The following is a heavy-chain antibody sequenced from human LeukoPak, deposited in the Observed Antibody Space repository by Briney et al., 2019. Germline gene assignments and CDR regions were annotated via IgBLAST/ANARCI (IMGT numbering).Heavy chain of an antibody. Sequence: GGSLRLSCVASGFILSHYGMHWVRQAPGKGREWVAVIWSDGSNRFYAGSVKGRFTISRDNSQNTVFLQVNSLRAEDTAMYYCARDAQRGFDYSNSLKYWGHGILVTVSS. J-gene: IGHJ4*01. CDR2: IWSDGSNR. V-gene: IGHV3-33*01. D-gene: IGHD4-11*01. CDR3: ARDAQRGFDYSNSLKY. CDR1: GFILSHYG.